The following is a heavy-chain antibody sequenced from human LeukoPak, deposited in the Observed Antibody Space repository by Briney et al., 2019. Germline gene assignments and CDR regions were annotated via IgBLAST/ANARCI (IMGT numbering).Heavy chain of an antibody. CDR2: IRSKAYGGTT. CDR1: GFTFGDHA. Sequence: GGSLRLSCTVSGFTFGDHAMSWVRQAPGKGLEWVGFIRSKAYGGTTEYAASVKGRFTISRDDSKSIAYLQMNSLKTEDTAVYYCTRDSSGYGDTFDYWGQGTLVTVSS. D-gene: IGHD6-25*01. V-gene: IGHV3-49*04. J-gene: IGHJ4*02. CDR3: TRDSSGYGDTFDY.